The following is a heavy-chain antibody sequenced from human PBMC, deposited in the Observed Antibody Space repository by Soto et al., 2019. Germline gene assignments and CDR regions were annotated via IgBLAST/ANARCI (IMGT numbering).Heavy chain of an antibody. J-gene: IGHJ4*02. V-gene: IGHV1-3*01. D-gene: IGHD1-26*01. CDR1: GYTFTSYA. Sequence: GASVKVSCKASGYTFTSYAMHWVRQAPGQGLEWMGWINAGNGNTKYSQKFQGRFTISRDTFKDTLFLQMTSLRAEDTALYYCVKEEIVVVGGFDSWGQGALVTVSS. CDR3: VKEEIVVVGGFDS. CDR2: INAGNGNT.